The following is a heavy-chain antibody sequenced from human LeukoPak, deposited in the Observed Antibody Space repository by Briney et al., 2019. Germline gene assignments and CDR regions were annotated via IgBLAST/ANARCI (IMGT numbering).Heavy chain of an antibody. CDR3: GKDMGIGGMVGLDY. D-gene: IGHD1-26*01. Sequence: GGSLRLSCAASGFTFDDYAMHWVRQAPGKGLEWVSGISWNSGSIGYADSVKGRFTISRDNAKNSLYLQMNSLRAEDTALYYCGKDMGIGGMVGLDYWGQGTLVTVSS. CDR1: GFTFDDYA. V-gene: IGHV3-9*01. CDR2: ISWNSGSI. J-gene: IGHJ4*02.